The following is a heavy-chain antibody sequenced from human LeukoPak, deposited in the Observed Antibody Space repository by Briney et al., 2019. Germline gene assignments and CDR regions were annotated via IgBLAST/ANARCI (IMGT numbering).Heavy chain of an antibody. J-gene: IGHJ3*02. Sequence: SETLSLTCAVSGYSIRSGYYWGWIRQPPGKGLEGIGSIYHSGHTYYNPSLKSRVTPSVDTSKIEFSRNVSSRTAADTAVYYCARELSSGLAFDSWGQGTIVTVSS. D-gene: IGHD1-26*01. V-gene: IGHV4-38-2*01. CDR1: GYSIRSGYY. CDR2: IYHSGHT. CDR3: ARELSSGLAFDS.